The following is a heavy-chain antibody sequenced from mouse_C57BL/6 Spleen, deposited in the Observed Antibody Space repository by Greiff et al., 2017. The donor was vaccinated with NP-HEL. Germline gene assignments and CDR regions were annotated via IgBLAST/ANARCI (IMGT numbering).Heavy chain of an antibody. J-gene: IGHJ4*01. CDR1: GYTFTDYY. CDR2: INPNNGGT. D-gene: IGHD1-1*01. CDR3: AIQLHYCSSYVGAMDD. V-gene: IGHV1-26*01. Sequence: VQLQQSGPELVKPGASVKISCKASGYTFTDYYMNWVKQSHGKSLEWIGDINPNNGGTSYNQKFKGKATLTVDKSSSTAYMELRSLTSEDSAVYYWAIQLHYCSSYVGAMDDWGQGTSVTGSS.